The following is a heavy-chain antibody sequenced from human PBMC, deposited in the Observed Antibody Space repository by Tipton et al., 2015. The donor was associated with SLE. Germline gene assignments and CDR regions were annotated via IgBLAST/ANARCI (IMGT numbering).Heavy chain of an antibody. V-gene: IGHV1-46*01. D-gene: IGHD1-26*01. J-gene: IGHJ6*03. CDR2: INPSGGST. Sequence: QSGAEVKKPGASVKVSCKASGYTFTSYYMHWVRQAPGQGLEWMGIINPSGGSTSYAQKFQGRVTMTRDTSTSTVYMELSSLRSEDTAVYYCARDPTPIVGTDYYYYYYMDVWGKGTTVTVSS. CDR1: GYTFTSYY. CDR3: ARDPTPIVGTDYYYYYYMDV.